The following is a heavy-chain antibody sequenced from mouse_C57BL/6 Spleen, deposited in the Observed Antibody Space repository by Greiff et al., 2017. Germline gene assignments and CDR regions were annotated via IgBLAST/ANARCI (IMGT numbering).Heavy chain of an antibody. CDR2: INPNNGGT. J-gene: IGHJ1*03. CDR1: GYTFTDYN. CDR3: ARADYYGSPWYFDV. Sequence: VHVKQSGPELVKPGASVKIPCKASGYTFTDYNMDWVKQSHGKSLEWIGDINPNNGGTIYNQKFKGKATLTVDKSSSTAYMELSSLTSEDTAVYYGARADYYGSPWYFDVWGTGTTVTVSS. D-gene: IGHD1-1*01. V-gene: IGHV1-18*01.